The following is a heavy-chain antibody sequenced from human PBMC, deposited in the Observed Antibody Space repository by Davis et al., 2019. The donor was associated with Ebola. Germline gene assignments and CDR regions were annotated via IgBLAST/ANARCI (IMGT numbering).Heavy chain of an antibody. V-gene: IGHV1-8*03. CDR2: INAYNGNT. CDR1: GYTLTTYG. J-gene: IGHJ4*02. D-gene: IGHD3-3*01. Sequence: ASVKVSCKASGYTLTTYGINWVRQAPGQGLEWMGWINAYNGNTNYAQKLQGRVTITRNTSISTAYMELSSLRSEDTAVYYCARGRGYDFWSNYYTFDYWGQGTLVTVSS. CDR3: ARGRGYDFWSNYYTFDY.